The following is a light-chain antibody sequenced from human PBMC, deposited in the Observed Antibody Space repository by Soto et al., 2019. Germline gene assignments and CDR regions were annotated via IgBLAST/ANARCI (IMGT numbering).Light chain of an antibody. J-gene: IGKJ1*01. Sequence: EIVLTQSPGTLSLSPGERATLSCRASQSVGSNYLAWYQQKPGQAPRLLIYSASHRATGIPDRFSGRQSGTDFTLTISALEPEDFAVYYCQQYGNSPWTFGQGTKV. CDR2: SAS. CDR3: QQYGNSPWT. CDR1: QSVGSNY. V-gene: IGKV3-20*01.